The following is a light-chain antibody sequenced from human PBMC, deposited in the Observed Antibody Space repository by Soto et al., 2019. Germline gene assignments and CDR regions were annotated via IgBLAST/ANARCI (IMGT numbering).Light chain of an antibody. CDR1: QDIQKW. CDR2: AAS. V-gene: IGKV1-12*01. Sequence: DIQMTQSPSSVSASVGDTINITCRASQDIQKWLAWYQQKPGKAPKVLIYAASNLESGVSSSFSGRGSGTEFSLIISGLQIEDFATYVCHQASSFPYTFGPGTKVDIK. J-gene: IGKJ3*01. CDR3: HQASSFPYT.